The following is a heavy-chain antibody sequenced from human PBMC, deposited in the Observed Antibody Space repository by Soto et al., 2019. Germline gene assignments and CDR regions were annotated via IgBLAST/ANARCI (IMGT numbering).Heavy chain of an antibody. Sequence: KPSETLSLTCTVSGGSLTKYYWSWIRQPAGKGLEWIGRVSTSGNVVSKASLRSRLTMSVDTSKNQFSLRLTSVTAADTAVYYCARDNNDFWSLYPLAFDYWGQGALVTGLL. CDR1: GGSLTKYY. D-gene: IGHD3-3*01. CDR2: VSTSGNV. J-gene: IGHJ4*02. CDR3: ARDNNDFWSLYPLAFDY. V-gene: IGHV4-4*07.